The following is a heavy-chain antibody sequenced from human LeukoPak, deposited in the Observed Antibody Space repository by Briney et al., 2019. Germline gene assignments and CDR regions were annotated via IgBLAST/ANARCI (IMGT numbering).Heavy chain of an antibody. Sequence: PSETLSLTCAVYGGSFSGYYWSWIRQPPGKGLEWIGEINHSGSTNYNPSLKSRVTISVDTSKNQFSLKLSSVTAADTALYYCASADIVVVTWGQGTLVTVSS. V-gene: IGHV4-34*01. J-gene: IGHJ5*02. CDR1: GGSFSGYY. CDR3: ASADIVVVT. CDR2: INHSGST. D-gene: IGHD2-15*01.